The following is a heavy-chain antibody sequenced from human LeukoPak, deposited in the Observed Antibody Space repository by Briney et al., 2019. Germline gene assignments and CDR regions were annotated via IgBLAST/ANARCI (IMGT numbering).Heavy chain of an antibody. CDR1: GFSFNSYA. V-gene: IGHV3-48*02. Sequence: GGSLRLSCAASGFSFNSYAMNWVRQAPGKGLEWISHMYMSSSTTSYADSVKGRFTISRDNAKNSLYLQMNSLRDEDTAVYYCARDYAYSFGYWGQGTLVTVSS. CDR3: ARDYAYSFGY. CDR2: MYMSSSTT. J-gene: IGHJ4*02. D-gene: IGHD4-11*01.